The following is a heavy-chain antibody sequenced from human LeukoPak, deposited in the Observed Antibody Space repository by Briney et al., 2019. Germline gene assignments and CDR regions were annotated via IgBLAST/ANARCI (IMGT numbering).Heavy chain of an antibody. V-gene: IGHV3-23*01. Sequence: GGSLRLSCAASGFTFSSYAMSWVRQAPGKGLEWVSATSGSGGSTYYADSVKGRFTISRDNSKNTLYLQMNSLRAEDTAVYYCAKPSRVVVVVAANDDAFDIWGQGTMVTVSS. CDR3: AKPSRVVVVVAANDDAFDI. J-gene: IGHJ3*02. CDR2: TSGSGGST. CDR1: GFTFSSYA. D-gene: IGHD2-15*01.